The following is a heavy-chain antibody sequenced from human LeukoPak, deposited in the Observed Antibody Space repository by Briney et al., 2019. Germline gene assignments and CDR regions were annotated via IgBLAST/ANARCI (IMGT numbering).Heavy chain of an antibody. CDR3: ARAVCSSTSCYVSLAFDI. CDR2: IYTSRST. D-gene: IGHD2-2*01. CDR1: GGSISSYY. J-gene: IGHJ3*02. Sequence: SETLSLTCTVYGGSISSYYWSWIRQPAGKGLVWIGRIYTSRSTNYNPSLKSRVTMSVDTSKNQFYLKLSSVTAADTAVYYCARAVCSSTSCYVSLAFDIWGQGTMVTVSS. V-gene: IGHV4-4*07.